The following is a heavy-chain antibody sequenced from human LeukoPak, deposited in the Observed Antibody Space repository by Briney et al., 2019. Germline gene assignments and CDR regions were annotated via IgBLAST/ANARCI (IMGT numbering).Heavy chain of an antibody. J-gene: IGHJ5*02. Sequence: GGSLRLSCAASGFSCSSYAMNWVRQAPGKGLEWVAYISSSRGNTINYADSVKGRFTISRDNAKNSLYLQMNSLRAEDTAVYYCARGLDNGFDPWGQGTLVTVSS. V-gene: IGHV3-48*04. CDR3: ARGLDNGFDP. D-gene: IGHD2-2*03. CDR2: ISSSRGNTI. CDR1: GFSCSSYA.